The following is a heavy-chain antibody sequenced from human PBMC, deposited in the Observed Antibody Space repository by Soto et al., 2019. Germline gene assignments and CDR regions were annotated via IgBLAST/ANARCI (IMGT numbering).Heavy chain of an antibody. V-gene: IGHV1-18*01. CDR2: ISAYNGNT. CDR1: GYTFTSYG. D-gene: IGHD2-15*01. J-gene: IGHJ4*02. CDR3: ARAGHIVVVVAHNDY. Sequence: QVQLVQSGAEVKKPGASVKVSCKASGYTFTSYGISWVRQAPGQGLEWMGWISAYNGNTNYAQKLQGRVTMTTDTSTSTAYTELRSLRSDDTAVYYCARAGHIVVVVAHNDYWGQGTLVTVSS.